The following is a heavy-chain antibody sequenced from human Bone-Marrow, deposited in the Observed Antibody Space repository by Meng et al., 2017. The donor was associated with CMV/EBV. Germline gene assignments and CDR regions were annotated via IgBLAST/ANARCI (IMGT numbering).Heavy chain of an antibody. CDR2: IYYSGST. J-gene: IGHJ6*01. CDR1: GGSIISYY. Sequence: SETLSLTCTVSGGSIISYYWSWIRQPPGKGLEWIGYIYYSGSTNYNPSLKSRVTISVDTSKNQFSLKLSSVTAADTAVYYCAALYSSSWFPYYYYGMDVWGQGTTVTGSS. D-gene: IGHD6-13*01. CDR3: AALYSSSWFPYYYYGMDV. V-gene: IGHV4-59*01.